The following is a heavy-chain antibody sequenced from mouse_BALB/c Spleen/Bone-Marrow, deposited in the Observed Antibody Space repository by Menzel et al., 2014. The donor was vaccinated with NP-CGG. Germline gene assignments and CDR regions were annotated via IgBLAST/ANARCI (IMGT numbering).Heavy chain of an antibody. J-gene: IGHJ1*01. V-gene: IGHV5-9-3*01. Sequence: EVKLMESGGGLVKPGGSLKLSCAASGFTFSSYAMSWVRQTPEKRLEWVATISSGGSYTYYPDSVKGRFTISRDNAKNTLYLQMSGLRSEDTAMYYCARPPYYGSSEWYFDVWGAGTTVTVSS. CDR1: GFTFSSYA. CDR3: ARPPYYGSSEWYFDV. D-gene: IGHD1-1*01. CDR2: ISSGGSYT.